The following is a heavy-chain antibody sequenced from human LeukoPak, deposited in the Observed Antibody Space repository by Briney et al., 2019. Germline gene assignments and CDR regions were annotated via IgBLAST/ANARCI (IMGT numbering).Heavy chain of an antibody. V-gene: IGHV3-74*01. CDR1: GFIFSNYW. D-gene: IGHD2-8*01. CDR3: VRAGAAVTNGNWFDP. Sequence: GGSLRLSCAASGFIFSNYWMHWVRQAPGKGLVWVSRIDTDGSSTNYLDSVKGRFTISRDNAKNTLNLQMNSLRAEDTAVYFCVRAGAAVTNGNWFDPWGQGTLVTVSS. J-gene: IGHJ5*02. CDR2: IDTDGSST.